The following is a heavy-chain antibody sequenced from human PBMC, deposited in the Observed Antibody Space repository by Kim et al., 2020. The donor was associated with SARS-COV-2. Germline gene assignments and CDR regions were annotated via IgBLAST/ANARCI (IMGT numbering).Heavy chain of an antibody. V-gene: IGHV3-23*01. J-gene: IGHJ6*03. Sequence: GGSLRLSCAASGITFSSYAMSWVRQAPGKGLEWVSTSSGSGGSTYYADSVKGRFTISRDNPKNTLYLQMNSLRAEDTAVYYCAKCDPPYYDFWSVGYYMDVWGKGTTVTVSS. CDR3: AKCDPPYYDFWSVGYYMDV. CDR1: GITFSSYA. D-gene: IGHD3-3*01. CDR2: SSGSGGST.